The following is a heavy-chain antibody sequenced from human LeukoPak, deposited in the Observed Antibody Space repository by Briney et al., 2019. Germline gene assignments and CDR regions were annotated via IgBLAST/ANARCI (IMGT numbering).Heavy chain of an antibody. Sequence: SETLSLTCAVSGGSITSGGYSWSWIRQPPGKGLEWIGYIYHSGSTYYNPSLKSRVTISVDRSKNQFSLKLSSVTAADTAVYYSARWGGVANFDYWGQGTLVTVSS. CDR2: IYHSGST. J-gene: IGHJ4*02. CDR1: GGSITSGGYS. D-gene: IGHD2-15*01. CDR3: ARWGGVANFDY. V-gene: IGHV4-30-2*01.